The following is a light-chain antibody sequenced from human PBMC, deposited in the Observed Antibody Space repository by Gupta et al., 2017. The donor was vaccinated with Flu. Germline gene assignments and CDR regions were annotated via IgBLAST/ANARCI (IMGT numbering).Light chain of an antibody. J-gene: IGKJ4*01. Sequence: PSSLSASVGDRVTITCRSSQGIRNDLGWFQQRPGKAPKRLIYTASSLQSGVPSTFSGSGSGTEFTLTISSLQPDDFATYYCRQHNSYPMTFGGGTKVEIK. CDR1: QGIRND. V-gene: IGKV1-17*01. CDR2: TAS. CDR3: RQHNSYPMT.